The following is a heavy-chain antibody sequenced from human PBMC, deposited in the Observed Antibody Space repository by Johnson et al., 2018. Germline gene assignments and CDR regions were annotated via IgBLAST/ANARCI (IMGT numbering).Heavy chain of an antibody. CDR3: ASTDVVRNYYGMDV. Sequence: QVQLVESGAEVKKPGASXKVSCKASGYTFTSYYMHWVRQAPGQGLEWMGIINPSGGSTSYAQKFQGRVTMTRDTSTSTVYMELSSLRSEDTAVYYWASTDVVRNYYGMDVWGQGTTVTVSS. D-gene: IGHD4-23*01. J-gene: IGHJ6*02. CDR1: GYTFTSYY. V-gene: IGHV1-46*01. CDR2: INPSGGST.